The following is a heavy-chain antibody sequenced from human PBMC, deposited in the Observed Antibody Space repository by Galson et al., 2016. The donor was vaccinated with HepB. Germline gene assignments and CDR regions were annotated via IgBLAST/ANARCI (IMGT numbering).Heavy chain of an antibody. Sequence: SLRLSCAGSGFPFDDYAMHWVRQPPGKGLEWVSGVSYNSDTIDYAASVKGRFTASGDNAKNTLYLRMTGLRTEDTALYYCVKDTAKWPTFNWFDFWGQGTLVIVSS. CDR2: VSYNSDTI. CDR1: GFPFDDYA. D-gene: IGHD2-8*01. J-gene: IGHJ5*01. V-gene: IGHV3-9*01. CDR3: VKDTAKWPTFNWFDF.